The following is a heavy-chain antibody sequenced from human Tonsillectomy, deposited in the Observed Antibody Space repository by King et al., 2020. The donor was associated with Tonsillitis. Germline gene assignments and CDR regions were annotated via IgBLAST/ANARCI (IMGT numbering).Heavy chain of an antibody. D-gene: IGHD3-22*01. CDR3: ARKAVLTIIP. CDR1: GFTFSAYS. CDR2: ISSSSNYT. V-gene: IGHV3-21*01. J-gene: IGHJ5*02. Sequence: VQLVQSGGGLVKPGGSLRLSCAASGFTFSAYSMNWVRQAPGQGLEWVSSISSSSNYTYYADSVKGRFTISRDNAKNSLYLQMNSLRVEDTAVYYCARKAVLTIIPWGQRTLVTVSS.